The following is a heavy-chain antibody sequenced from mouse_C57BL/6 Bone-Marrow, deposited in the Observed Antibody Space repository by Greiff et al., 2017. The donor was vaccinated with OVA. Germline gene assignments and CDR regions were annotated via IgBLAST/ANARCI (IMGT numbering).Heavy chain of an antibody. CDR2: INSDGGST. Sequence: DVQLVESGGGLVQPGESLKLSCESNEYEFPSHDMSWVRKTPEKRLELVAAINSDGGSTYYPDTMERRFIISRDNTKKTLYLQMCSLRSEDTALYYCARRGSGYVHWYFDVWGTGTTVTVSS. CDR3: ARRGSGYVHWYFDV. D-gene: IGHD3-2*02. J-gene: IGHJ1*03. V-gene: IGHV5-2*01. CDR1: EYEFPSHD.